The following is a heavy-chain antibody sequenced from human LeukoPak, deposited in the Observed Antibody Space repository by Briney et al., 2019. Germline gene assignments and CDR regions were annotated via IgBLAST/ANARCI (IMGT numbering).Heavy chain of an antibody. Sequence: GGSLRLSCAASGFTFSNAWMSWVRQAPGKGLEWVGCIKSKTDGGTTDYAAPVKGRFTISRDDSKNTLYLQMNSLKTEDTAVYYCTTYIAAAGTDYYYYMDVWGKGTTVTVSS. CDR3: TTYIAAAGTDYYYYMDV. CDR2: IKSKTDGGTT. CDR1: GFTFSNAW. J-gene: IGHJ6*03. V-gene: IGHV3-15*01. D-gene: IGHD6-13*01.